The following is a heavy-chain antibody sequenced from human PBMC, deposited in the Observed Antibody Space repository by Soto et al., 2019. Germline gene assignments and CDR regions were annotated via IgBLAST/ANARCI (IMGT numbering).Heavy chain of an antibody. CDR2: IIPIFGTA. CDR3: AREGAFGGDCYPERDYYYYGMDV. V-gene: IGHV1-69*12. CDR1: GGTFSSYA. D-gene: IGHD2-21*02. Sequence: QVQLVQSGAEVKKPGSSVKVSCKASGGTFSSYAISWVRQAPGQGLEWMGGIIPIFGTANYAQKFQGRVTITADESTSTAYMELSSLRSEDTAVYYCAREGAFGGDCYPERDYYYYGMDVWGQGTTVTVSS. J-gene: IGHJ6*02.